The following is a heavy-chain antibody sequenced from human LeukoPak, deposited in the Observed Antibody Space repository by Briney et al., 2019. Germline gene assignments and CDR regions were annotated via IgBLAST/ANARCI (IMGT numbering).Heavy chain of an antibody. CDR2: IRSKANSYAT. Sequence: GRSLRLSCAASGFTFSSYGMHWVRQAPGKGLEWVGRIRSKANSYATAYAASVKGRFTISRDDSKNTAYLQVNSLKTEDTAVYYCTSPRDVLGYDSNEGDYWGQGTLVTVSS. CDR1: GFTFSSYG. D-gene: IGHD3-22*01. CDR3: TSPRDVLGYDSNEGDY. J-gene: IGHJ4*02. V-gene: IGHV3-73*01.